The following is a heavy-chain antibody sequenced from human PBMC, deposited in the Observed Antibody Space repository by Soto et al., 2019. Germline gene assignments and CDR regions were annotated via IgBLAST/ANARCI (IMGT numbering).Heavy chain of an antibody. D-gene: IGHD3-22*01. Sequence: GGSLRLSCTASGFTFGDYAMSWFRQAPGKGLEWVGFIRSKAYGGTTEYAASVKGRFTISRDDSKSIAYLQMNSLKTEDTAVYYCTREAYYDSSGYYYKFYWGQGTLVTVSS. CDR2: IRSKAYGGTT. CDR3: TREAYYDSSGYYYKFY. V-gene: IGHV3-49*03. CDR1: GFTFGDYA. J-gene: IGHJ4*02.